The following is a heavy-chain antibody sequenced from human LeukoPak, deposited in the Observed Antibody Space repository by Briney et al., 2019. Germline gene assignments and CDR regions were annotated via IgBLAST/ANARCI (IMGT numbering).Heavy chain of an antibody. CDR1: GFTFSAFG. V-gene: IGHV3-30*18. CDR3: AKSRLYSSGSTDY. J-gene: IGHJ4*02. Sequence: RSLRLSCAASGFTFSAFGMHWVRQAPGRGLERVAVISSDGSNKYYTDSVKGRFTISRDNSKNTLYMEMNSLRPEDTAVYYCAKSRLYSSGSTDYWGLGTLVTVSS. CDR2: ISSDGSNK. D-gene: IGHD6-19*01.